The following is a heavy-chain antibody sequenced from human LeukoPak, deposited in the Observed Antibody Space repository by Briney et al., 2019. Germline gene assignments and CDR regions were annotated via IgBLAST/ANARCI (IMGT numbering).Heavy chain of an antibody. V-gene: IGHV1-24*01. Sequence: ASVKVSCKVSGFTLTQISIHWVRQAPGKGLEWMGGFEPEDGETNYAQKFQGRVTLTEDTPTSTAYMELRSLRSDDTAVYYCARAQLRSFDWFPMSPWYVYYYYGMDVWGQGTTVTVSS. D-gene: IGHD3-9*01. CDR1: GFTLTQIS. J-gene: IGHJ6*02. CDR3: ARAQLRSFDWFPMSPWYVYYYYGMDV. CDR2: FEPEDGET.